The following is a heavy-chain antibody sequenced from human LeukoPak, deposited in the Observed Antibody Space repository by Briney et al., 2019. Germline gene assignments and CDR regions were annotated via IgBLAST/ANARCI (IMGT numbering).Heavy chain of an antibody. CDR2: VNSDETNQ. J-gene: IGHJ4*02. CDR3: ARGYGSGRTFDY. Sequence: GGSLRLSCATSGFIFLQYGLHWVRQPGSRGLAGVGSVNSDETNQHYVDSVRGRFFSSRNNSKNTFYLQMDSLRPEDTAVYYCARGYGSGRTFDYWGQGILVTVSS. CDR1: GFIFLQYG. D-gene: IGHD6-19*01. V-gene: IGHV3-30*02.